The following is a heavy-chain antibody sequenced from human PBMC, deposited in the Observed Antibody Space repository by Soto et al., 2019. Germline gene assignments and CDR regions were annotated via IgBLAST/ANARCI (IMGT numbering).Heavy chain of an antibody. J-gene: IGHJ6*02. CDR3: ARRIPFGYGMDV. CDR2: ITSNGGNT. Sequence: EVQLVESGGGLVQPGGSLRLSCAASGFTFSSYAMHWVRQAPGKGLEYVSDITSNGGNTDYASSVKGRFTISRDNSKNTLYLQMGSLRAEDMAVYYCARRIPFGYGMDVWGQGTTVNFSS. V-gene: IGHV3-64*01. D-gene: IGHD2-21*01. CDR1: GFTFSSYA.